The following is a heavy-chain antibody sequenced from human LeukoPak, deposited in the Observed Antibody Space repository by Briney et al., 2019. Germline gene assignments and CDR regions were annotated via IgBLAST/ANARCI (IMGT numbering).Heavy chain of an antibody. CDR3: AKDGGEYCSGGSCYSHFDY. J-gene: IGHJ4*02. D-gene: IGHD2-15*01. V-gene: IGHV3-30*18. CDR2: ISYDGSNK. Sequence: PGRSLRLSCAASGFTFSSYGMHWVRQAPGKGLEWVAVISYDGSNKYYADSVKGRFTISRDNSKNTLYLQMNSLRAEDTAVYYCAKDGGEYCSGGSCYSHFDYWGQGTLVTVSS. CDR1: GFTFSSYG.